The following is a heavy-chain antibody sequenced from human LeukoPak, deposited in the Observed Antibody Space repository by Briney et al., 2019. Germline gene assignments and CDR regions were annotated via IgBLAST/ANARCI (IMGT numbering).Heavy chain of an antibody. CDR2: TYYSGST. Sequence: PSETLSLTCTVSGGSISSSSYYWGWIRQPPGKGLEWIGSTYYSGSTYYNPSLKSRVTISVDTSKNQFSLKLSSVTAADTAVYYCARQDIVVVPAAINYWGQGTLVTVSS. J-gene: IGHJ4*02. D-gene: IGHD2-2*02. V-gene: IGHV4-39*01. CDR3: ARQDIVVVPAAINY. CDR1: GGSISSSSYY.